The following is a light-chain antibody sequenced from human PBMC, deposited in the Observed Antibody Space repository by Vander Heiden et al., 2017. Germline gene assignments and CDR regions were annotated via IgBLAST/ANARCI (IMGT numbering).Light chain of an antibody. CDR1: IPNIGSNN. J-gene: IGLJ2*01. CDR2: SNN. V-gene: IGLV1-44*01. Sequence: SLLTQPPSPSATPGLTVTFPRSGSIPNIGSNNVGWYQQLPGTAPKLLMYSNNQRPSGVPDRFSGSKSGTSASLASSGIQSEDEADFYCAAWDDSLNGLVFGGGTKLTVL. CDR3: AAWDDSLNGLV.